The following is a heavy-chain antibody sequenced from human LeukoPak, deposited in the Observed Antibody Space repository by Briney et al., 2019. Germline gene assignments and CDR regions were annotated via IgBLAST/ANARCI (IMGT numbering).Heavy chain of an antibody. CDR3: ASAPRQGSIGGLDY. D-gene: IGHD3-16*01. CDR2: IYYTGTT. V-gene: IGHV4-39*02. CDR1: GASISSSTYY. Sequence: SETLSLTCSVSGASISSSTYYWGWIRQPPGKGLEWIGAIYYTGTTYYNPSLRSRVTISVDTSKNHFSLKLSSVTAADTALYYCASAPRQGSIGGLDYWGQGTLVTVSS. J-gene: IGHJ4*02.